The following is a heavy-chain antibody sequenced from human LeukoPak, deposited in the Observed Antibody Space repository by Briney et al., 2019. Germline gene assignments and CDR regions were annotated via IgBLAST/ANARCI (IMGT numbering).Heavy chain of an antibody. CDR2: INHSGST. V-gene: IGHV4-34*01. J-gene: IGHJ4*02. Sequence: SETLSLTCAVYGGSFSGYYWSWIRQPPGKGLEWIGEINHSGSTNYNPSLKSRVTISVDTSKNQFSLKLSSVTAADTAVYYCARGAPVLRYFDWLSPKYFDYWGQGTLVTVSS. D-gene: IGHD3-9*01. CDR3: ARGAPVLRYFDWLSPKYFDY. CDR1: GGSFSGYY.